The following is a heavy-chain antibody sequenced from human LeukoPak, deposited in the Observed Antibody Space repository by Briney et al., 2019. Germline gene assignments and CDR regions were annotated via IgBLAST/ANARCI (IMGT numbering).Heavy chain of an antibody. CDR1: GFTFSSYA. Sequence: AGGSLRLSCAASGFTFSSYAMSWVRQAPGKRPEWISSISGNGAGTHYIDSVRGRFIISRDNSKNTVYLQMNSLRAEDPAIYYCAREDSSMVLSLDYWGQGTLVTVSS. V-gene: IGHV3-23*01. CDR3: AREDSSMVLSLDY. CDR2: ISGNGAGT. D-gene: IGHD5-18*01. J-gene: IGHJ4*02.